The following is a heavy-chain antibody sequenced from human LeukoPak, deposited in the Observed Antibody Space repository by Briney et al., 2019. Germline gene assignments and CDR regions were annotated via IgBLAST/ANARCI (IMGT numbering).Heavy chain of an antibody. CDR2: IKSKTDGGTT. CDR3: TTDSRATTATLDY. V-gene: IGHV3-15*01. D-gene: IGHD1-26*01. CDR1: GFTFSNAW. J-gene: IGHJ4*02. Sequence: GGSLRLSCAASGFTFSNAWMSWVRQAPGKGLGWVGRIKSKTDGGTTDYAAPVKGRFTISRDDSKNTLYLQMNSLKTEDTAVYYCTTDSRATTATLDYWGQGTLVTVSS.